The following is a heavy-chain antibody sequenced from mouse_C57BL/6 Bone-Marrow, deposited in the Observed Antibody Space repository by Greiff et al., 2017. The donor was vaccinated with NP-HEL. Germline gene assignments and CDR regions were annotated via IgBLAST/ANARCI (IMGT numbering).Heavy chain of an antibody. Sequence: EVQRVESGGGLVKPGGSLKLSCAASGFTFSSYAMSWVRQTPEKRLEWVATISDGGSYTYYPDNVKGRFTISRDNAKNNLYLQMSHLKSEDTAMYYCAREGNYYGSSLLDYWGQGTTLTVSS. J-gene: IGHJ2*01. CDR1: GFTFSSYA. V-gene: IGHV5-4*01. D-gene: IGHD1-1*01. CDR3: AREGNYYGSSLLDY. CDR2: ISDGGSYT.